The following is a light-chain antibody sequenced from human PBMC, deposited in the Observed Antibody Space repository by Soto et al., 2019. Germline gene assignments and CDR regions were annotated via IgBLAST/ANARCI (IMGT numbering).Light chain of an antibody. J-gene: IGKJ4*01. V-gene: IGKV1-12*01. CDR1: HDIARW. CDR3: QQVKGFPLT. CDR2: AAS. Sequence: DIPMTLSPSSVSAFVGDRVAITCRASHDIARWLAWYQQQPGKAPRLLIYAASSLQSGVPTRFSGSGSGTDFTLTITNLQPEDSAVYYCQQVKGFPLTFGGGTKVEIK.